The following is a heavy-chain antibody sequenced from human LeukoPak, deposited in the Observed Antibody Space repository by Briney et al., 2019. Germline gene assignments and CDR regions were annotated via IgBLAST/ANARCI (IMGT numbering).Heavy chain of an antibody. J-gene: IGHJ6*03. CDR3: ARGRYMDV. CDR1: GYIFIDYE. V-gene: IGHV1-8*03. Sequence: DSVEVSCKASGYIFIDYEINWVRQATGQGLEWMGWMNPKSGDTGYEQKFQGRVTITTDSSISTVYMELSSLRSEDTALYYCARGRYMDVWGKGTTVTVPS. CDR2: MNPKSGDT.